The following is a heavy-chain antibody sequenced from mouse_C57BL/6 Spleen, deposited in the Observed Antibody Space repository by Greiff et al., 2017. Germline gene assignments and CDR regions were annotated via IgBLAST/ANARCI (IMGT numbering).Heavy chain of an antibody. Sequence: EVKVVESGGGLVKPGGSLKLSCAASGFTFSSYAMSWVRQTPERRLEWVATISDGGSYTYYPDNVKGRFTISRDNAKNNLYLQMSHLKYEDTAMYYCARKGVVSYYFDYWGQGTTLTVSS. CDR1: GFTFSSYA. J-gene: IGHJ2*01. D-gene: IGHD1-1*01. CDR2: ISDGGSYT. V-gene: IGHV5-4*03. CDR3: ARKGVVSYYFDY.